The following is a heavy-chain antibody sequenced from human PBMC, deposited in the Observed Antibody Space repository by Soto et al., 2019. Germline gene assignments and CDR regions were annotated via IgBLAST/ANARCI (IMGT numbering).Heavy chain of an antibody. D-gene: IGHD3-3*01. J-gene: IGHJ3*02. CDR3: ARRDVYDFWSGYQTDAFDI. Sequence: QLQLQESGPGLVKPSETLSLTCTVSGGSISSSSYYWGWIRQPPGKGLEWIGSIYYSGSTYYNPSLKSRVTISVDTSKNQFSLKLSSVTAADTAVYYCARRDVYDFWSGYQTDAFDIWCQGTMVTVSS. CDR2: IYYSGST. CDR1: GGSISSSSYY. V-gene: IGHV4-39*01.